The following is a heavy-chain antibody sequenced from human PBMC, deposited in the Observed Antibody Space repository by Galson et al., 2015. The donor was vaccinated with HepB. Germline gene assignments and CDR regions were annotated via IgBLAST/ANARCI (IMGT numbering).Heavy chain of an antibody. D-gene: IGHD2-2*01. Sequence: SLRLSCAASGFTFSDYYMSWIRQAPGKGLEWVSYISSSCSYTNYADSVKGRFTISRDNAKNSLYLQMNSLRAEDTAVYYCARPYCSSTSCPPDYWGQGTLVTVSS. CDR1: GFTFSDYY. CDR2: ISSSCSYT. J-gene: IGHJ4*02. V-gene: IGHV3-11*06. CDR3: ARPYCSSTSCPPDY.